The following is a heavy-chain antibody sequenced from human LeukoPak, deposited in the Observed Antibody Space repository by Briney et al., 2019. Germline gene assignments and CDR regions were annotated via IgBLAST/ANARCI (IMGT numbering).Heavy chain of an antibody. D-gene: IGHD2-2*01. J-gene: IGHJ4*02. CDR2: IYHSGST. CDR1: GDSISSGGYY. CDR3: ARARDIVVSSNIYYFDY. V-gene: IGHV4-31*03. Sequence: SETLSLTCTVSGDSISSGGYYWNWIRQHPGKGLEWIGFIYHSGSTYHNPSLKSRVSISVDTSKKQFSLKLSSVTAADTAVYYCARARDIVVSSNIYYFDYWGQGTPVTVSS.